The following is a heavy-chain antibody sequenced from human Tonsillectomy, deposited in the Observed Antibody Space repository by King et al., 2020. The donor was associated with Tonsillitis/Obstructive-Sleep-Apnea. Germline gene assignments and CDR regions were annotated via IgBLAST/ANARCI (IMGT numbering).Heavy chain of an antibody. CDR2: ISSSSSYI. CDR1: GFTFSSYN. CDR3: ARDNQIVVPVDLDY. Sequence: VQLVESGGGLVKPGGSLRLSCAASGFTFSSYNMNWVRQAPGKGREWVSSISSSSSYIYYADSVKGRFTISRDNAKNSLYLQMNSLRAEDTAVYYCARDNQIVVPVDLDYWGQGTLVTVSS. V-gene: IGHV3-21*01. J-gene: IGHJ4*02. D-gene: IGHD2-2*01.